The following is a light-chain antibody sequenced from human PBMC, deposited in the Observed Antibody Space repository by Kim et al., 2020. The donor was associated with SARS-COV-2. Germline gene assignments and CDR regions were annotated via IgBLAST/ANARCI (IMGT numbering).Light chain of an antibody. Sequence: RATINCKSSQSILYSSNNKNYLAWYQQKPGQPPKLLIYWASTRESGIPDRFSGSGSGTDFTLPSSSLQAEDGEVYHCQQYYSPPYTFGQGTKLEI. V-gene: IGKV4-1*01. CDR2: WAS. J-gene: IGKJ2*01. CDR3: QQYYSPPYT. CDR1: QSILYSSNNKNY.